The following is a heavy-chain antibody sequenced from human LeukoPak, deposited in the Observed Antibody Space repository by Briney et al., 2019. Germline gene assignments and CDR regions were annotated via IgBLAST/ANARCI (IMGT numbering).Heavy chain of an antibody. D-gene: IGHD6-19*01. J-gene: IGHJ5*02. V-gene: IGHV4-59*11. CDR2: IFYTGSY. CDR3: AKGRSSLDL. Sequence: SETLSLTCTVAAGSISNHYWSWMRQSPGKGLEWIAYIFYTGSYNYNPSLKSRVYISVDTSKNQFSLNLTSVTAADTAVYYCAKGRSSLDLWGQGTLVTVSS. CDR1: AGSISNHY.